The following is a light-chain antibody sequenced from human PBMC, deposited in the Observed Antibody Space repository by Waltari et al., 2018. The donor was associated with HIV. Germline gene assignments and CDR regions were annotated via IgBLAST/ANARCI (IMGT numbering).Light chain of an antibody. J-gene: IGLJ3*02. V-gene: IGLV1-51*01. CDR3: GTWDSGKNVWV. CDR1: SSNIGNNH. Sequence: QSELTQPPSVSAAPGQTVTISCSGSSSNIGNNHESWYQQVTGAAPKLDLYDNNERPSGIRDRFSGSKSGTSATLDITGLQPGDEADYYCGTWDSGKNVWVFGGGTKLTVL. CDR2: DNN.